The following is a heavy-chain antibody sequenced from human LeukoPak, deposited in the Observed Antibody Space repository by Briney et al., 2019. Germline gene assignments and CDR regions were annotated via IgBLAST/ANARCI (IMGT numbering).Heavy chain of an antibody. V-gene: IGHV1-3*01. CDR2: INAGNGNT. CDR3: ARRGYYYDSSGYNFDY. D-gene: IGHD3-22*01. CDR1: GYTFTSYA. J-gene: IGHJ4*02. Sequence: VSVKVSCKASGYTFTSYAMHWVRQAPGQRLEWMGWINAGNGNTKYSQKFQGRVTITRDTSASTAYMELSSLRSEDTAVYYCARRGYYYDSSGYNFDYWGQGTLVTVSS.